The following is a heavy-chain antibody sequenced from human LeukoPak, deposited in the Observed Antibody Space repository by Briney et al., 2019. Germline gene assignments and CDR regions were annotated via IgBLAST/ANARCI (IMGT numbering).Heavy chain of an antibody. D-gene: IGHD3-16*01. CDR3: ARGSGETLYYYYYGMDV. CDR1: GFTFSSYA. Sequence: GGSLRLSCAASGFTFSSYAMHWVRQAPGKGLEWVAVISYDGSNKYHADSVKGRFTISRDNSKNTLYLQMNSLRAEDTAVYYCARGSGETLYYYYYGMDVWGQGTTVTVSS. J-gene: IGHJ6*02. CDR2: ISYDGSNK. V-gene: IGHV3-30-3*01.